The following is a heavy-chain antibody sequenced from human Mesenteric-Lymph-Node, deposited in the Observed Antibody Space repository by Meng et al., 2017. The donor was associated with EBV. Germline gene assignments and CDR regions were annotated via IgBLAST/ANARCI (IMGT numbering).Heavy chain of an antibody. CDR2: IYHSGST. V-gene: IGHV4-30-2*01. Sequence: QVQGYGPGMVTPYKNLSSTCVCLGGSPRGGGYSWSWIRQPPGKGLEWIGYIYHSGSTYYNPSLKSRVTISVDRSKNQFSLKLSSVTAADTAVYYCARLDSSGYYTGWFDPWGQGTLVTVSS. CDR1: GGSPRGGGYS. CDR3: ARLDSSGYYTGWFDP. J-gene: IGHJ5*02. D-gene: IGHD3-22*01.